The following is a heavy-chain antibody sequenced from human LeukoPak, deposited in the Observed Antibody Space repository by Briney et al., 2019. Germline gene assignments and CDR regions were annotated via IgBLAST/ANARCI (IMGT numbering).Heavy chain of an antibody. CDR2: IYYSGST. V-gene: IGHV4-59*08. J-gene: IGHJ4*02. CDR1: GGSISSYY. D-gene: IGHD5-12*01. Sequence: SETLSLTCTVSGGSISSYYRSWIRQPPGKGLEWIGYIYYSGSTNYNPSLKSRVTISVDTSKNQFSLKLSSVTAADTAVYYCASSSGYDSIVLDYWGQGTQVTVSS. CDR3: ASSSGYDSIVLDY.